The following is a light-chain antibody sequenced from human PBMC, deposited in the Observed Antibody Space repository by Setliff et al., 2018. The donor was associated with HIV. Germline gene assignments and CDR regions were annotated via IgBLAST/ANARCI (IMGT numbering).Light chain of an antibody. CDR1: SSDVGRYNL. V-gene: IGLV2-23*01. Sequence: QSVLTQPASVSGPPGQSITISCTGTSSDVGRYNLVSWYQQHPGKAPKLMIYQATKRPSGVSNRFSGSKSGNTASLTISGLRAEDEADYYCCSNTGSNTEVFGTGTKATVL. J-gene: IGLJ1*01. CDR2: QAT. CDR3: CSNTGSNTEV.